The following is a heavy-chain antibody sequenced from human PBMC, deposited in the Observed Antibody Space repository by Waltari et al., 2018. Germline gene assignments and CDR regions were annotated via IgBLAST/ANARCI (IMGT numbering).Heavy chain of an antibody. CDR3: ARARYFGLLFAWFDP. Sequence: QVQLPESGPGLVKSSEPLSLPCTVSGDPLTRRDWWTWVRQSPGKGLEWIGESSHSGDTDYHPSLKGRVTISADRSRNQFSLNLNAVTAADTAVYYCARARYFGLLFAWFDPWGQGTLVTVSS. D-gene: IGHD2-21*02. CDR2: SSHSGDT. J-gene: IGHJ5*02. CDR1: GDPLTRRDW. V-gene: IGHV4-4*02.